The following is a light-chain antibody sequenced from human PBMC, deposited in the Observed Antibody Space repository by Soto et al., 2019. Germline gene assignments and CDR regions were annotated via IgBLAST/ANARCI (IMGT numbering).Light chain of an antibody. Sequence: QSVLTQPASASGTPGQRVTISCSGSSSNIGSNYVYWYQQLPGTAPKLLIYRNNQRPSGVPDRFSGSKSGTSASLAISGLRSEDEADYYCAAWDDSLSASCVFGTGTKVTVL. CDR2: RNN. J-gene: IGLJ1*01. V-gene: IGLV1-47*01. CDR3: AAWDDSLSASCV. CDR1: SSNIGSNY.